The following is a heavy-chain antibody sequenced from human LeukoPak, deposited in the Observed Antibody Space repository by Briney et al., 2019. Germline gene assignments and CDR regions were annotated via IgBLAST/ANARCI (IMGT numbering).Heavy chain of an antibody. CDR2: TNPHSGGI. V-gene: IGHV1-2*02. CDR1: GYTFIDYY. J-gene: IGHJ5*02. CDR3: ARDYGAWGEAWFDP. D-gene: IGHD3-16*01. Sequence: ASVKVSCKASGYTFIDYYMHWVRQAPGQGLEWMGWTNPHSGGIKYAQKFQGRVTMTRDTSISLAYMELSSLTSDDTAVYYCARDYGAWGEAWFDPWGQGTLVTVSS.